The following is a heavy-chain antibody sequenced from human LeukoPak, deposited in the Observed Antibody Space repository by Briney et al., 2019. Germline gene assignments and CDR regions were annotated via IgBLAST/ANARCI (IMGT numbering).Heavy chain of an antibody. V-gene: IGHV3-23*01. CDR2: ISGSGGST. D-gene: IGHD6-13*01. J-gene: IGHJ4*02. CDR3: AKSSSSRYHLGVY. Sequence: GGSLRLSCAASGFTFSSYAMSWVRQAPGKGLEWVSAISGSGGSTYYADSVKGRFTISSESSKNTQYLQSNGLTADDTAVYYCAKSSSSRYHLGVYWGQGTLVTVSS. CDR1: GFTFSSYA.